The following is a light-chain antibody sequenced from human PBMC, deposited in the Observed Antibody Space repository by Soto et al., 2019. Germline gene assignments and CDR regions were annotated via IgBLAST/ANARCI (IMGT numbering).Light chain of an antibody. J-gene: IGKJ1*01. V-gene: IGKV1-5*03. CDR1: QAISSY. CDR2: KAS. Sequence: DIKLTQAPSFLSASAGDRVSMTCRASQAISSYLAWYQQKPGRAPKLLIYKASTLKSGVPSRFSGSGSGTEFTLTISSLQPDDFATYYCQHYNSYSEAFGQGTKVDIK. CDR3: QHYNSYSEA.